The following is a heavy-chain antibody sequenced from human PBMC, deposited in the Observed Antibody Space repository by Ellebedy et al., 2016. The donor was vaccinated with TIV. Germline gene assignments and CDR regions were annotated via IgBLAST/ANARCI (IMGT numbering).Heavy chain of an antibody. V-gene: IGHV1-2*02. Sequence: ASVKVSCKAYGYTFTGYYMHWVRQAPGQGLEWMGWINPNNGYTNYAQQFQGRITMTRDTSISTGYMELRRLPSDDTAVYFCARVALGAFDIWGQGTMVTVSS. J-gene: IGHJ3*02. CDR3: ARVALGAFDI. CDR1: GYTFTGYY. CDR2: INPNNGYT.